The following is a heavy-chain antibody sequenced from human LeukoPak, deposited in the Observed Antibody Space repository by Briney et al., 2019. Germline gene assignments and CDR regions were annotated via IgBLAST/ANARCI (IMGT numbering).Heavy chain of an antibody. CDR3: ARDRTYYDFWSGYFEGNWFDP. CDR2: IYYSGST. J-gene: IGHJ5*02. D-gene: IGHD3-3*01. CDR1: GVSISSYY. V-gene: IGHV4-59*01. Sequence: SSETLSLTCTVSGVSISSYYWSWIRQPPGKGLEWIGYIYYSGSTNYNPSLKSRVTISVDTSKNQFSLKLSSVTAADTAVYYCARDRTYYDFWSGYFEGNWFDPWGQGTLVTVSS.